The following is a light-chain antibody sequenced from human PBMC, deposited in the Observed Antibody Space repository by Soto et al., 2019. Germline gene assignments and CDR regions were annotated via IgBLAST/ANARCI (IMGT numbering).Light chain of an antibody. Sequence: QSVLTQPASVSGTPGQSITIACTGTNSDVGSYNLVSWYQQRPGEAPKLIISEVRNRPSGISYRFTGSKSGNTASLTISGLQAEDEADYCCSSYTTTSTLVFGGGTKVTVL. CDR1: NSDVGSYNL. J-gene: IGLJ3*02. CDR3: SSYTTTSTLV. CDR2: EVR. V-gene: IGLV2-14*01.